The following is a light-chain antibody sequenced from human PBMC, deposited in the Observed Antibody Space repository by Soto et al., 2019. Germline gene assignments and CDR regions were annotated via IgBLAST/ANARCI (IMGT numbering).Light chain of an antibody. CDR3: QQRSNWPT. J-gene: IGKJ5*01. V-gene: IGKV3-11*01. Sequence: EIVMTQSPTTLSVAPGERAPLSCRASQSVSSHFAWYQQKSGQAPRLLIYDASKRATGIPARFSGSGSGTDFTLTISSLEPEDFAVYYCQQRSNWPTFGQGTRLEIK. CDR1: QSVSSH. CDR2: DAS.